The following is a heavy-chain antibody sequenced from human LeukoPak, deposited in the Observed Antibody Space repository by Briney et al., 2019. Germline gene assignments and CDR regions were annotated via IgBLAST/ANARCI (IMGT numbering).Heavy chain of an antibody. D-gene: IGHD6-19*01. Sequence: PSATLSLTCTVSGGSINNNYWSWFRQSPGKGLEWIGYIYYNGNTNYNTSLESRVTISVDTSKDQIHLRLSSVTAADTAVYYCARGGWSQDYWGQGTLVTVSS. V-gene: IGHV4-59*01. CDR1: GGSINNNY. CDR3: ARGGWSQDY. CDR2: IYYNGNT. J-gene: IGHJ4*02.